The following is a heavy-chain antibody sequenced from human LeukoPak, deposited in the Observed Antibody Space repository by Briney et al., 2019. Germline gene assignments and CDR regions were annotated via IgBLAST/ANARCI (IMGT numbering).Heavy chain of an antibody. CDR1: GFTFSDYY. D-gene: IGHD5-18*01. CDR2: ISSSGSTI. V-gene: IGHV3-11*04. Sequence: PGGSLRLSCAASGFTFSDYYMSWIRQAPGKGLEWVSYISSSGSTIYYADSVKGRFTISRGNSKNTLYLQMNSLRAEDTAVYYCAKESDTTVDYWGQGTLVTVSS. J-gene: IGHJ4*02. CDR3: AKESDTTVDY.